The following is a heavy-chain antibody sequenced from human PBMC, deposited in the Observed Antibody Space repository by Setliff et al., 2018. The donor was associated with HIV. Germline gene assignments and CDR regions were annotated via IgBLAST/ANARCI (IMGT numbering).Heavy chain of an antibody. CDR2: IYYNGNT. Sequence: PSETLSLTCTVSGGSISSHFWSWIRQPPGKGLEWIGTIYYNGNTNYNPSLKSRVTILVDTSKNVFSLKLSSMTPADTAVYYCASRMGPCGGDCYLNYWGQGRLVTVSS. V-gene: IGHV4-59*11. J-gene: IGHJ4*02. D-gene: IGHD2-21*02. CDR1: GGSISSHF. CDR3: ASRMGPCGGDCYLNY.